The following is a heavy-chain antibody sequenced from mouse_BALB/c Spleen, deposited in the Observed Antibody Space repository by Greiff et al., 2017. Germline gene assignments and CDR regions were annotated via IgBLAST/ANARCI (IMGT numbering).Heavy chain of an antibody. V-gene: IGHV3-8*02. CDR1: GDSITSGY. J-gene: IGHJ1*01. CDR3: ARRSTMSPYWYFDV. CDR2: ISYSGST. D-gene: IGHD2-4*01. Sequence: EVHLVESGPSLVKPSQTLSLTCSVTGDSITSGYWNWIRKFPGNKLEYMGYISYSGSTYYNPSLKSRISITRDTSKNQYYLQLNSVTTEDTATYYSARRSTMSPYWYFDVWGAGTTVTVSS.